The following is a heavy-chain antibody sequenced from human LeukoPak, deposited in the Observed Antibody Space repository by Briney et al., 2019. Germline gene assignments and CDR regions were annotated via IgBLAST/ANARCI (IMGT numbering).Heavy chain of an antibody. CDR3: GGVGGRSKAAKGDAFDI. J-gene: IGHJ3*02. CDR1: GFTFSSYS. CDR2: ISSASTYM. D-gene: IGHD6-6*01. Sequence: GGSLRLSCAASGFTFSSYSMNWVRQAPGKGLEWVSSISSASTYMYYADSVKGRFTISRDHAKNLMYLQINSLRVEDTAVYYCGGVGGRSKAAKGDAFDIWGKGTMVNVCS. V-gene: IGHV3-21*06.